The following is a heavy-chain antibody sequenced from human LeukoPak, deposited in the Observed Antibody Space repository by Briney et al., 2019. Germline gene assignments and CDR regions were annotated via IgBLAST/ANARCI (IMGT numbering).Heavy chain of an antibody. J-gene: IGHJ4*02. Sequence: PGRSLRLSCAASGFTFSSYGMHWVRQAPGKGLEWVAVISYDGSNKYYADSVKGRFTISRDNSKNTLYLQMNSLRAEDTAVYYCARGYSSSYSDYWGQGTLVTVSS. CDR2: ISYDGSNK. V-gene: IGHV3-30*03. D-gene: IGHD6-13*01. CDR3: ARGYSSSYSDY. CDR1: GFTFSSYG.